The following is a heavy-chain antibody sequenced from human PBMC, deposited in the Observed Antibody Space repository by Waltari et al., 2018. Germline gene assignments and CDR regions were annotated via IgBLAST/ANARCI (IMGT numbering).Heavy chain of an antibody. J-gene: IGHJ4*02. CDR1: GFTFSSYA. CDR3: AKVVAAAGRDDY. CDR2: SSGSGGST. Sequence: EVQLLESGGGLVQPGGSLRLSCAAAGFTFSSYAMSWVRQAPGKGLELVSASSGSGGSTYYADSVKGRFTISRDNSKNTLYLQMNSLRAEDTAVYYCAKVVAAAGRDDYWGQGTLVTVSS. D-gene: IGHD6-13*01. V-gene: IGHV3-23*01.